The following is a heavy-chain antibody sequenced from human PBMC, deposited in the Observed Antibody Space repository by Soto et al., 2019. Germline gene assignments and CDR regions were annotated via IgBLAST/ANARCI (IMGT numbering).Heavy chain of an antibody. V-gene: IGHV4-39*01. D-gene: IGHD3-3*01. Sequence: HLQLQESGPGLVKPSETLSLTCTVSGGSISSSSYYWGWIRQPPGKGLAWIGSIYYSGSTYYNPSLKSRVTISVATSKHQFSLTLSSVAAADTGVYYSARPFTGSAESYYGFWSGYRNPYYFDYWGQGTLVNVSS. CDR1: GGSISSSSYY. CDR2: IYYSGST. CDR3: ARPFTGSAESYYGFWSGYRNPYYFDY. J-gene: IGHJ4*02.